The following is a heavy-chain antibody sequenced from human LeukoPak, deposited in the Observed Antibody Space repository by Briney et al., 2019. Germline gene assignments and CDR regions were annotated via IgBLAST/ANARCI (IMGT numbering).Heavy chain of an antibody. V-gene: IGHV1-69*02. CDR3: ATRIAVAGDRAFDI. CDR1: GGTFSSYT. D-gene: IGHD6-19*01. CDR2: IIPILGIA. Sequence: ASVKVSCKASGGTFSSYTISWVRQAPGQGLEWMGRIIPILGIANYAQKFQGRVTITADKPTSTAYMELSSLRSEDTAVYYCATRIAVAGDRAFDIWGQGTMVTVSS. J-gene: IGHJ3*02.